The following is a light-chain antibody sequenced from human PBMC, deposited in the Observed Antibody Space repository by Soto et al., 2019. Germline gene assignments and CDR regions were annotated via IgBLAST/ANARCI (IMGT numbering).Light chain of an antibody. J-gene: IGLJ2*01. CDR3: SSYTSRSTDVV. Sequence: QSALTQPASVSGSPGQSITISCTGTSSDVGGYNYVSWYQQHPGRAPQLIIYDVSNRPSGVSNRFSGSKSGNTVSLTISGLRAEDEADYYCSSYTSRSTDVVFGGGTQLTVL. CDR2: DVS. CDR1: SSDVGGYNY. V-gene: IGLV2-14*03.